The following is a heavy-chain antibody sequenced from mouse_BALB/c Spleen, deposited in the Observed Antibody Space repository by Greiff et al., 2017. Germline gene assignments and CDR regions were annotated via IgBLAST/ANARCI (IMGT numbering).Heavy chain of an antibody. CDR3: ARSLYYAMDY. V-gene: IGHV8-12*01. J-gene: IGHJ4*01. CDR1: GFSLSTSGMG. Sequence: QGTLKESGPGILQPSQTLSLTCSFSGFSLSTSGMGVSWIRQPSGKGLEWLAHIYWDDDKRYNPSLKSRLTISKDTSRNQVFLKITSVDTADTATYYCARSLYYAMDYWGQGTSVTVSS. CDR2: IYWDDDK.